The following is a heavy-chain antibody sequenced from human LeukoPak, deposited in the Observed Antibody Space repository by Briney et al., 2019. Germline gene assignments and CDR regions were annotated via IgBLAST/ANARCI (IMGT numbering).Heavy chain of an antibody. CDR3: ARDPPRLVRGADDY. Sequence: ASVKVSCKASGYTFTGYYIHWVRQAPGQGLEWMGWINPNSGGTDYAQKFQGRVTMTRDTSIRTAYMELSSLTSDDTAVYYCARDPPRLVRGADDYWGQGTLVTVSS. D-gene: IGHD3-10*01. CDR1: GYTFTGYY. V-gene: IGHV1-2*02. CDR2: INPNSGGT. J-gene: IGHJ4*02.